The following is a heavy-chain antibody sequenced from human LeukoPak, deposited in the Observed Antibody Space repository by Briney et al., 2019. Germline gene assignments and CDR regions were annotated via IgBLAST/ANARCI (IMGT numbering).Heavy chain of an antibody. Sequence: GGSLRLSCAASGFTVSSNYMSWVRQAPGKGLEWVSVIYSGGSTYYADSVKGRFTISRDNSKNTLYLQMNSLRAEDTAVYYCARGDYDSSGYYYYFDYWGQGTLVTVSP. CDR2: IYSGGST. CDR3: ARGDYDSSGYYYYFDY. CDR1: GFTVSSNY. V-gene: IGHV3-66*01. J-gene: IGHJ4*02. D-gene: IGHD3-22*01.